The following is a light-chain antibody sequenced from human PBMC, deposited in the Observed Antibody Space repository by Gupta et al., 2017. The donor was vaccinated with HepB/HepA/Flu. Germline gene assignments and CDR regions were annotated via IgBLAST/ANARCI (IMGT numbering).Light chain of an antibody. CDR3: QQLNSYPLT. J-gene: IGKJ1*01. V-gene: IGKV1-9*01. Sequence: DIQLTQSPSFLSASVRDRVTISCRASQGISSYLAWYQQKPGKAPKLLIYAASTLQSGVPSRFSGSGSGKEFTLTISSLQPEDFATYYCQQLNSYPLTFGQGTKVEIK. CDR1: QGISSY. CDR2: AAS.